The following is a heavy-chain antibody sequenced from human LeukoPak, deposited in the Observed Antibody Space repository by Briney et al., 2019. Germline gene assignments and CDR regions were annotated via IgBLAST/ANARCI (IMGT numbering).Heavy chain of an antibody. Sequence: GGSLRLSCAASGFTFSSYSMNWVRQAPGKGLEWVSSISSSSYIYYADSVKGRFTISRDNAKNSLYLQMNSLRAEDTAVYYCARDKKVSAFPRYANYWGQGTLVTVSS. D-gene: IGHD3-16*01. CDR3: ARDKKVSAFPRYANY. CDR1: GFTFSSYS. V-gene: IGHV3-21*01. CDR2: ISSSSYI. J-gene: IGHJ4*02.